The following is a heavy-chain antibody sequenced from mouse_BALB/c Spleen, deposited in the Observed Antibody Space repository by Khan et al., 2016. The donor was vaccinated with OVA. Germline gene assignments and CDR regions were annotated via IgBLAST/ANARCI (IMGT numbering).Heavy chain of an antibody. CDR1: GYTFTSNT. CDR2: INPRSGYT. CDR3: ARRTTGYTMDS. Sequence: QVQLQQSGAELARPGASVRMSCKASGYTFTSNTMHWIKQRPGQGLEWIGYINPRSGYTTYNQNFKDKATLTADKSSSTAYMQLSSLTSEDSAVYYWARRTTGYTMDSWGQGTSVTVAS. J-gene: IGHJ4*01. V-gene: IGHV1-4*01. D-gene: IGHD2-14*01.